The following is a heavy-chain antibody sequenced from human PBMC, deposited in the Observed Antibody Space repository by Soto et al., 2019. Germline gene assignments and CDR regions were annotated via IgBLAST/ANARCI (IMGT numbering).Heavy chain of an antibody. J-gene: IGHJ2*01. Sequence: QVQLQESGPGLVKPSQTLSLTCTVSGGSISSGGYYWSWIRQHPGKGLEWIGYIYYSGSTYYNPSHKRRVTISVETSKNQFSLKLSSVTAADTAVYYCARDRFSGSERYFDLWGRGTLVTVSS. D-gene: IGHD3-22*01. CDR1: GGSISSGGYY. CDR3: ARDRFSGSERYFDL. V-gene: IGHV4-31*03. CDR2: IYYSGST.